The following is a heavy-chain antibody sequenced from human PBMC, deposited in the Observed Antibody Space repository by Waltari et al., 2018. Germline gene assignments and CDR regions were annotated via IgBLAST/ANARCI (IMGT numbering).Heavy chain of an antibody. CDR3: ATKRESSASGFDY. D-gene: IGHD6-19*01. CDR2: IYYSGST. V-gene: IGHV4-39*01. J-gene: IGHJ4*02. Sequence: QLQLQESGPGLVKPSETLSFTCTVSGGSISSSSYYWGWIRQPPGKGLEWIGSIYYSGSTYYHPPRKSRVTRSVDTSKNQFSLKLSSVTAADTAVYYCATKRESSASGFDYWGQGTLVTVSS. CDR1: GGSISSSSYY.